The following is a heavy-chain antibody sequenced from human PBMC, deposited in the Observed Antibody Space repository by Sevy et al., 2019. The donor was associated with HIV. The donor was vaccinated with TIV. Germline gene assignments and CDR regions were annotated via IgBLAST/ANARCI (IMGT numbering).Heavy chain of an antibody. J-gene: IGHJ3*02. CDR1: GYTFTGYY. CDR2: INPNSGGT. CDR3: ARDRGIITFGGVIVSSYAFDI. Sequence: ASVKVSCKASGYTFTGYYMHWVRQAPGQGLEWMGWINPNSGGTNYAQKFQGRVTMTRDTSISTAYMELGGLRSDDTAVYYCARDRGIITFGGVIVSSYAFDIWGQGTMVTVSS. V-gene: IGHV1-2*02. D-gene: IGHD3-16*02.